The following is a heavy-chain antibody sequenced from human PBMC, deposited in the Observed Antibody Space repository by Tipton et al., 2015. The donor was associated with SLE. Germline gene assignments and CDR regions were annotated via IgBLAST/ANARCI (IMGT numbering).Heavy chain of an antibody. V-gene: IGHV3-15*01. CDR2: IKSKSDGGTT. J-gene: IGHJ4*02. D-gene: IGHD4-17*01. Sequence: SLRLSCVASGFTFSNAWINWVRQAPGKGLEWVGRIKSKSDGGTTDLTAPVQGRFTISRDDSKNTVYLQLSGLKTEDTAVYYCSSFPYDHYVYQLDYWGQGTLITVSS. CDR3: SSFPYDHYVYQLDY. CDR1: GFTFSNAW.